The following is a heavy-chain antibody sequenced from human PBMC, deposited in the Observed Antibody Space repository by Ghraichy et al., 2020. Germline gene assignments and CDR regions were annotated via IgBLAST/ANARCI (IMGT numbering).Heavy chain of an antibody. V-gene: IGHV4-39*01. D-gene: IGHD6-19*01. Sequence: SEILSLTCTVSSDSISSSSYYWGWIGQPPGKGLEWIGSISHSGSTYYNPSLKSRVTISVDKSKNQFSLKLSSVTAADTAVYYCARQNKGYTSGLYRIDFDYWGQGTLVTVSS. J-gene: IGHJ4*02. CDR3: ARQNKGYTSGLYRIDFDY. CDR1: SDSISSSSYY. CDR2: ISHSGST.